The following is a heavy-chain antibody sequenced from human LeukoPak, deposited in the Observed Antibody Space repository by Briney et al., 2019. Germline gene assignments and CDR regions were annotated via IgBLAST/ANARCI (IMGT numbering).Heavy chain of an antibody. CDR2: IGNDGYTI. CDR1: GFTFSTYA. CDR3: ARRVTTVPPASFDN. D-gene: IGHD4-17*01. Sequence: GASLRLSCAASGFTFSTYAMSWVRQPPGRGLEWVSAIGNDGYTIYYADSVKGRYTISRDDAKNTLYLRMDSLRVEDTAKYYCARRVTTVPPASFDNWGQGTLVTVSS. V-gene: IGHV3-23*01. J-gene: IGHJ4*02.